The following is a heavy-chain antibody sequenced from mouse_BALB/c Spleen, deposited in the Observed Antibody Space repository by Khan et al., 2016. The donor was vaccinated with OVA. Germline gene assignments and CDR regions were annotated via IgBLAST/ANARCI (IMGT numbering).Heavy chain of an antibody. J-gene: IGHJ3*01. CDR2: ISSGSSTI. V-gene: IGHV5-17*02. CDR1: GFTFSSFG. CDR3: ARFDYQGFAY. D-gene: IGHD2-4*01. Sequence: EVKLVESGGGLVQPGGSRKLSCAASGFTFSSFGMHWVRQAPEKGLEWVAYISSGSSTIYSADTVKGRFTISRDDPKNTLFLQMTSLRSEDTAMYYCARFDYQGFAYWGQGTLVTVSA.